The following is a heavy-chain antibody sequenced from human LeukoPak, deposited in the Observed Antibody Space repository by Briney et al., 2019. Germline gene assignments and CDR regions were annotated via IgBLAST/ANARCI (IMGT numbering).Heavy chain of an antibody. CDR3: ARAPSIAVAVYYFDY. CDR2: IIPIFGTA. Sequence: SVKVSCKASGGTFSSYAISWVRQAPGQGLEWMGGIIPIFGTANYAQKFQGRVTITADESTSTAYMELSSLRSGDTAVYHCARAPSIAVAVYYFDYWGQGTLVTVSS. V-gene: IGHV1-69*13. J-gene: IGHJ4*02. D-gene: IGHD6-19*01. CDR1: GGTFSSYA.